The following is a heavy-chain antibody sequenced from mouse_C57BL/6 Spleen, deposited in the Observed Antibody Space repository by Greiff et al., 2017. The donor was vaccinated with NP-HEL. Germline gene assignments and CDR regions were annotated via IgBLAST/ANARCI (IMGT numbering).Heavy chain of an antibody. CDR3: ARAGVYYDYDGVMDY. D-gene: IGHD2-4*01. Sequence: QVQLQQPGAELVRPGSSVKLSCKASGYTFTSYWMHWVKQRPIQGLEWIGNIDPSDSETHYNQKFKDKAKLTVDKSSRTASRKLSSLTSEDSAVYYCARAGVYYDYDGVMDYWGQGTSVTVSS. CDR1: GYTFTSYW. CDR2: IDPSDSET. J-gene: IGHJ4*01. V-gene: IGHV1-52*01.